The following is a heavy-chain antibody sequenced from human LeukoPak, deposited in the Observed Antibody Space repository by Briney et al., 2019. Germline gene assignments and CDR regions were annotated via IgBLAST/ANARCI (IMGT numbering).Heavy chain of an antibody. V-gene: IGHV3-30*02. CDR2: IHNDGTMG. CDR3: AKEGDEFRGYLDV. J-gene: IGHJ6*04. D-gene: IGHD3-16*01. CDR1: GFTFSRLG. Sequence: PGGSLRLSRAASGFTFSRLGMQWVRQAPGKGLEWVAVIHNDGTMGQYADSVKGRFTISKDFSRNTLYLQMNSLRDDDTAVYYCAKEGDEFRGYLDVWGKGTTVTVSS.